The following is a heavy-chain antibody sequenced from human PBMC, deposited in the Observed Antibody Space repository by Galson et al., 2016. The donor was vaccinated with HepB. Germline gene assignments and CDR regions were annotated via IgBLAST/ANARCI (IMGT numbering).Heavy chain of an antibody. D-gene: IGHD3-22*01. V-gene: IGHV1-69*06. CDR1: GGMYSSYA. Sequence: SVKVSCKASGGMYSSYAISWVRQAPGQGLEWMGGISPIFGTTYYAQKFQGRVTITADKSTSTAYMELSSLRSEDTAVYYCTRRDSSGFYNAYNWFDPWGQGTLVTVSS. CDR2: ISPIFGTT. J-gene: IGHJ5*02. CDR3: TRRDSSGFYNAYNWFDP.